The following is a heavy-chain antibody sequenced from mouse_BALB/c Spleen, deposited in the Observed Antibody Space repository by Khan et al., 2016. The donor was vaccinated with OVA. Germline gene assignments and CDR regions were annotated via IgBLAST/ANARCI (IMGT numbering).Heavy chain of an antibody. Sequence: VQLQQSGAELVKPGASVKLSCTASGFNIKDTHMHWVKQRPEQGLEWIGRIDLVNGNTKYDPKFQGKATITADTSSNTAYLQFSSLTSEDTAVFYCVLPGTGESIDYWGQGTTLTVSS. CDR2: IDLVNGNT. CDR3: VLPGTGESIDY. J-gene: IGHJ2*01. D-gene: IGHD4-1*01. V-gene: IGHV14-3*02. CDR1: GFNIKDTH.